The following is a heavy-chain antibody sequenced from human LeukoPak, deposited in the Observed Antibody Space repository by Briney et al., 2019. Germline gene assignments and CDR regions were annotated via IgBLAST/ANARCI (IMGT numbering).Heavy chain of an antibody. CDR1: GYIFTDYY. Sequence: VASVKVSCKASGYIFTDYYIHWVRQARGQGLEWMGWINSNSGGTYFAQKFEARVTMTRDTSISTAYMELSRLRSDDTAVYYCARGRSKGLFRWNYYFDYWGQGTLVTVSS. CDR2: INSNSGGT. J-gene: IGHJ4*02. D-gene: IGHD1-7*01. V-gene: IGHV1-2*02. CDR3: ARGRSKGLFRWNYYFDY.